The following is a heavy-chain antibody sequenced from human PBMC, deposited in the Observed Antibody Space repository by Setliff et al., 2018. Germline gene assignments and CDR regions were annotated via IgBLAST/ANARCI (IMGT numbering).Heavy chain of an antibody. CDR2: INHGGSG. CDR1: GGSFDTYY. Sequence: SETLSLTCNVYGGSFDTYYWSWIRQPPGKGLEWFGEINHGGSGDYNPSFKGRVTISVDTSKKQFSLTLTSVTAADTALYYCRQAVVGRDVFDIWGQGTVVPSPQ. D-gene: IGHD1-1*01. V-gene: IGHV4-34*01. CDR3: RQAVVGRDVFDI. J-gene: IGHJ3*02.